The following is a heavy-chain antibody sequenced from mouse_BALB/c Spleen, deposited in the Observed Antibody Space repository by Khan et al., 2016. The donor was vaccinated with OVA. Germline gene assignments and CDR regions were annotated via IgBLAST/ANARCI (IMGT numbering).Heavy chain of an antibody. Sequence: EVQLQQSGPELVKPGASVKMSCKASGYTFTSYVMHWVKQKPGLGLEWIGYIYPFNDDTKYNEKFKGKATLTSDKSSSTAYMERSSLTSEDSAVYYCAPVGNYDVSFAYWGQGTLVTVSA. CDR3: APVGNYDVSFAY. D-gene: IGHD2-4*01. V-gene: IGHV1S136*01. CDR2: IYPFNDDT. J-gene: IGHJ3*01. CDR1: GYTFTSYV.